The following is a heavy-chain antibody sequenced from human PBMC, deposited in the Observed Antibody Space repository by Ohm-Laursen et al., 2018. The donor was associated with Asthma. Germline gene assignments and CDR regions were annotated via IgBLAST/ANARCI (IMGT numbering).Heavy chain of an antibody. V-gene: IGHV1-69*13. Sequence: GASVKVSCKASGGTFSSYAISWVRQAPGQGLEWMGGIIPIFGTANYAQKFQGRVTITADESTSTAYMELSSLRSEDTAVYYCARRDGGYCSSTSCYENWFDPWVQGTLVTVSS. CDR2: IIPIFGTA. D-gene: IGHD2-2*01. J-gene: IGHJ5*02. CDR3: ARRDGGYCSSTSCYENWFDP. CDR1: GGTFSSYA.